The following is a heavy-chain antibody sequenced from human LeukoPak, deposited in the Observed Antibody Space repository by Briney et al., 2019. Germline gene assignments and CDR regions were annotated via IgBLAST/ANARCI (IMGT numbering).Heavy chain of an antibody. V-gene: IGHV4-59*01. J-gene: IGHJ4*02. CDR1: GGSISSYY. CDR3: ARGLWFGEGLVY. D-gene: IGHD3-10*01. CDR2: IYYSGST. Sequence: SETLSLTCTVSGGSISSYYWSWIRQHPGKGLECIGYIYYSGSTNYNPSLKSRVTISVDTSKNQFSLKLSSVTAADTAVYYCARGLWFGEGLVYWGQGTLVTVSS.